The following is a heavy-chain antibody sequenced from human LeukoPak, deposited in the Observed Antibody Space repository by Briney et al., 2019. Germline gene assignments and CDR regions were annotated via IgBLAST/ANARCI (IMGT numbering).Heavy chain of an antibody. CDR3: AREAAAAVDY. J-gene: IGHJ4*02. Sequence: GSLRLSCAASGFTFSSYSMNWVRQAPGKGLEWVSSISSSSSYIYYADSVKGRFTISRDNAKNSLYLQMNSLRAEDTAMYYCAREAAAAVDYWGQGTLVTVSS. V-gene: IGHV3-21*01. D-gene: IGHD6-13*01. CDR1: GFTFSSYS. CDR2: ISSSSSYI.